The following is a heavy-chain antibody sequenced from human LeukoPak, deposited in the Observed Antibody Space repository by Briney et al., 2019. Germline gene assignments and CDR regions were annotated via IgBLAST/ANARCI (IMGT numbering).Heavy chain of an antibody. CDR3: ARDEAVTTGFDY. J-gene: IGHJ4*02. Sequence: GGSLRLSCAASKFTFTRYAMTWVRQAPGKGLEWVSVISGSGDSTYYADSVKGRFTISRDDSKNTLYLQINSLRAEDTAVYYCARDEAVTTGFDYWGQGTLVTVSS. CDR1: KFTFTRYA. V-gene: IGHV3-23*01. D-gene: IGHD4-11*01. CDR2: ISGSGDST.